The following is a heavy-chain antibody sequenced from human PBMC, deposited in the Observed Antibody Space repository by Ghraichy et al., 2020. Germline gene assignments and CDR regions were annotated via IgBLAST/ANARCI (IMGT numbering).Heavy chain of an antibody. D-gene: IGHD5-18*01. CDR1: GGSFSAYY. CDR2: INHSGST. Sequence: SETLSLTCAVYGGSFSAYYWTWVRQPPGKGLEWIGEINHSGSTNYNPSLKSRVTISGDTSKNQFSLKVSSVTAADTAVYYCARGRKVRGYINDYDYYGMDVWGQGTTVTVSS. J-gene: IGHJ6*02. V-gene: IGHV4-34*01. CDR3: ARGRKVRGYINDYDYYGMDV.